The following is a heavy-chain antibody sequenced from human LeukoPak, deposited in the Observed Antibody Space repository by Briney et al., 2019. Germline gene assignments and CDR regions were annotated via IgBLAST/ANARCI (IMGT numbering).Heavy chain of an antibody. D-gene: IGHD1-1*01. CDR3: VRGTWFDP. CDR2: ISSGSGYT. CDR1: GFTFSTYS. J-gene: IGHJ5*02. V-gene: IGHV3-21*04. Sequence: GGSLRLSCAASGFTFSTYSMNWVRQAPGKGLEWVSSISSGSGYTYYADSVKGRFTISRDNSKNTLFLQMDSLRPEDTAVYYCVRGTWFDPWGQGTQVTVSS.